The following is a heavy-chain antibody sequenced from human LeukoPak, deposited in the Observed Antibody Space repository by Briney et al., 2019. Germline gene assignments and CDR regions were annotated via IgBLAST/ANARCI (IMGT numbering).Heavy chain of an antibody. V-gene: IGHV4-59*01. CDR3: AREKLDNSGYFIDP. CDR1: GGSISSYY. J-gene: IGHJ5*02. CDR2: IYYSGST. Sequence: KPSETLSLTCTVSGGSISSYYWSWIRQPPGKGLEWIGYIYYSGSTNYNPSLKSRVSISVDTSKNQFSLKLTSVTAADTAVYYCAREKLDNSGYFIDPWGQGTLVTVSS. D-gene: IGHD3-22*01.